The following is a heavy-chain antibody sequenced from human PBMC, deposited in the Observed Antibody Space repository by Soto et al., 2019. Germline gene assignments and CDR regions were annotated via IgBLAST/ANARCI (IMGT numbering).Heavy chain of an antibody. CDR2: ISYDGSNK. V-gene: IGHV3-30-3*01. J-gene: IGHJ6*02. Sequence: QTGGSLRLSCAASGFTFSSSAMHWGGQAPGKGLEWVAVISYDGSNKYYADSVKGRFTIPRDNSKNTLYLQMNSLRAEDTAVYYCARDTSPKCVTPPYCYYYGMDVWGQGTTVTVSS. CDR1: GFTFSSSA. D-gene: IGHD2-21*02. CDR3: ARDTSPKCVTPPYCYYYGMDV.